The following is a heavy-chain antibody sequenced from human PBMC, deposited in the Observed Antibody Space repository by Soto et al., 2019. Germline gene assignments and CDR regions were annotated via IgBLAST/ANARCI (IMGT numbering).Heavy chain of an antibody. CDR2: INSDGSST. CDR1: GFTFSSYW. V-gene: IGHV3-74*01. D-gene: IGHD6-19*01. CDR3: ARDRRSSGWYWAGYAFDI. Sequence: EVQLVESGGGLVQPGGSLRLSCAASGFTFSSYWMHWVRQAPGKGLVWVSRINSDGSSTSYADSVKGRFTISRDNAKNTLDLQMNSLRAEDTAVYYCARDRRSSGWYWAGYAFDIWGQGTMVTVSS. J-gene: IGHJ3*02.